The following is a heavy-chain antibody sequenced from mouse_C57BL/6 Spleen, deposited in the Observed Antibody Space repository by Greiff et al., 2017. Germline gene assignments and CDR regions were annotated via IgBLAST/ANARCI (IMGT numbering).Heavy chain of an antibody. Sequence: VKLQESGPELVKPGASVKISCKASGYAFSSSWMNWVKQRPGKGLEWIGRIYPGDGDTNYNGKFKGKATLTADKSSSTAYMQLSSLTSEDSAVYFCARLGYGNYEDYWGQGTTLTVSS. J-gene: IGHJ2*01. D-gene: IGHD2-1*01. CDR2: IYPGDGDT. CDR1: GYAFSSSW. V-gene: IGHV1-82*01. CDR3: ARLGYGNYEDY.